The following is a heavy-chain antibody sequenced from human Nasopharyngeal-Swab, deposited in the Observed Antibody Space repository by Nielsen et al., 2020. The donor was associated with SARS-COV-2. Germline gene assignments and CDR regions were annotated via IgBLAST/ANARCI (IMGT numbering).Heavy chain of an antibody. CDR1: GYSFTSYW. V-gene: IGHV5-51*01. CDR3: ARRGSGSHGYYYGMDV. CDR2: IYPGDSDT. Sequence: GESLKISCKGSGYSFTSYWIGWVRQMPGEGLEWMGIIYPGDSDTRYSPSFQGQVTISADKSISTAYLQWSSLKASDTAMYYCARRGSGSHGYYYGMDVWGQGTTVTVSS. D-gene: IGHD1-26*01. J-gene: IGHJ6*02.